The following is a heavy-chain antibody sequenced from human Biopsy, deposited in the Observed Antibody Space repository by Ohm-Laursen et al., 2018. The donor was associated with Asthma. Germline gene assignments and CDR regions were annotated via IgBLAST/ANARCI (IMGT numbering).Heavy chain of an antibody. CDR2: ISYDGNHK. CDR1: GFSLSDYY. V-gene: IGHV3-30*18. D-gene: IGHD5-12*01. CDR3: AKRRGYSGHDNDY. J-gene: IGHJ4*02. Sequence: RSLRLSCAASGFSLSDYYMTWVRQAPGKGLEWVAVISYDGNHKFYEDSVKGRFTISRDNSKNTLYLQMNSLRTEDTAVYYCAKRRGYSGHDNDYWGQGTLVIVSS.